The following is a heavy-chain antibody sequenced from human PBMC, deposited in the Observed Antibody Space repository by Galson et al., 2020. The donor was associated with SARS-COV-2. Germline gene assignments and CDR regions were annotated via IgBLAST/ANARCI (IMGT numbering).Heavy chain of an antibody. CDR3: ARESGDSSGTTFYYYGMDV. J-gene: IGHJ6*02. D-gene: IGHD3-22*01. V-gene: IGHV3-72*01. Sequence: TGGSLRLSCAASGFTFSDHYMDWVRQAPGKGLEWVGRTGNKANSYTTEYAASVKGRFTISRDDSKNSLYLQMNSLKTEDTAVYYCARESGDSSGTTFYYYGMDVWGQGTTGTVSS. CDR2: TGNKANSYTT. CDR1: GFTFSDHY.